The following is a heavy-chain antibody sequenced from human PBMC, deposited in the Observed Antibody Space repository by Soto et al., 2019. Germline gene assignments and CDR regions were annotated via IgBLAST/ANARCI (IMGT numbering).Heavy chain of an antibody. Sequence: PGESLKISCKTSGYSFTTYWIGWVRQMPGKGLEWMGSLYPGDSDTRYSPSFQGQVTISVDKSISTAYLQWNSLKASDTAMYFCARNKGYCDSTSCYGMDVWGQGTTVTVSS. V-gene: IGHV5-51*01. D-gene: IGHD2-2*01. CDR2: LYPGDSDT. CDR1: GYSFTTYW. CDR3: ARNKGYCDSTSCYGMDV. J-gene: IGHJ6*02.